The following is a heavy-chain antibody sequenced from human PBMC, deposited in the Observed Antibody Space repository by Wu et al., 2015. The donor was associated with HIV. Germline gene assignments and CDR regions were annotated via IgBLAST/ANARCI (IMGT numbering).Heavy chain of an antibody. CDR1: GGTFSSFS. D-gene: IGHD3-10*01. J-gene: IGHJ2*01. CDR2: IIPIFGTA. V-gene: IGHV1-69*05. Sequence: VQLVQSGAEVKKPGSSVKLSCKASGGTFSSFSINWVRQAPGQGLEWMGGIIPIFGTANYAQKFQGRVTITTDESTSTAYMELSSLRSEDTAVYYCARVSVRGVIITGGFDLWGRGTLVTVSS. CDR3: ARVSVRGVIITGGFDL.